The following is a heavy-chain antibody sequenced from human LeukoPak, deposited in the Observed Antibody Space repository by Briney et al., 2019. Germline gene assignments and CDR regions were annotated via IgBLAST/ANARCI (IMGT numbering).Heavy chain of an antibody. D-gene: IGHD6-13*01. J-gene: IGHJ4*02. V-gene: IGHV3-21*01. Sequence: GGSLRLSCAASGFTFSSYSMNWVRQAPGKGLEWVSSISSSSSYIYYADSVKGRFTTSRDNAKNSLYLQMNSLRAEDTAVYYCARGGAAAGYPVDYWGQGTLVTVSS. CDR1: GFTFSSYS. CDR3: ARGGAAAGYPVDY. CDR2: ISSSSSYI.